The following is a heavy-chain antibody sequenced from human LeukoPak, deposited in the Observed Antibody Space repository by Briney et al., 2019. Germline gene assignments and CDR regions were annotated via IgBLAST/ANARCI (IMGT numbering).Heavy chain of an antibody. CDR2: IYYSGST. D-gene: IGHD6-19*01. CDR3: ARLPYSSGWYVY. Sequence: SETLSLTSTVSGGSISSYYWSWIRQPPGKGLEWIGYIYYSGSTNYNPSLESRVTISVDTSKNQFSLKLSSATAADTAMYYCARLPYSSGWYVYWGQGTLVTVSS. J-gene: IGHJ4*02. CDR1: GGSISSYY. V-gene: IGHV4-59*01.